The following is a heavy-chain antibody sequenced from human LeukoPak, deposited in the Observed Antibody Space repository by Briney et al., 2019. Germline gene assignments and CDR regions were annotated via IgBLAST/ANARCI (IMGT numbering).Heavy chain of an antibody. CDR2: IIPIFGTA. Sequence: SVKVSCKASGGTFSSYAISWARQAPGQGLEWMGRIIPIFGTANYAQKFQGRVTITTDESTSTAYMELSSLRSEDTAVYYCASLQDYYDSSGFDYWGQGTLVTVSS. J-gene: IGHJ4*02. D-gene: IGHD3-22*01. CDR1: GGTFSSYA. CDR3: ASLQDYYDSSGFDY. V-gene: IGHV1-69*05.